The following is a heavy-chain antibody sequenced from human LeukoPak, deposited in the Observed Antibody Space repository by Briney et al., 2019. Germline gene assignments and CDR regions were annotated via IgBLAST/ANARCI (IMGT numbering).Heavy chain of an antibody. D-gene: IGHD6-19*01. V-gene: IGHV3-33*08. CDR1: GFTFSSYG. CDR2: IWYDGSNK. Sequence: PGGSLRLSCSASGFTFSSYGMHWVRQAPGKGLEWVAVIWYDGSNKYYADSVKGRFTISRDNSKNTLYLQMNSLRAEDTAVYYCARDSPVPESPYGMDVWGQGTTVTVSS. CDR3: ARDSPVPESPYGMDV. J-gene: IGHJ6*02.